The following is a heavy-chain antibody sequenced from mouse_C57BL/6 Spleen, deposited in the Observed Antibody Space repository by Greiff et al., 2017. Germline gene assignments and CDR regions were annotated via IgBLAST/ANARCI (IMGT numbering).Heavy chain of an antibody. D-gene: IGHD3-3*01. CDR1: GFTFSSYA. CDR2: ISDGGGYT. J-gene: IGHJ3*01. Sequence: VQLVESGGGLVKPGGSLKLSCAASGFTFSSYAMTWVRQTPGKRLEWVATISDGGGYTYYPDNVKGRFTISRDTAKNNLYMQMSQLKSMDTGMYYCVRVGRVEGLAYWGQGTLVTVSA. V-gene: IGHV5-4*01. CDR3: VRVGRVEGLAY.